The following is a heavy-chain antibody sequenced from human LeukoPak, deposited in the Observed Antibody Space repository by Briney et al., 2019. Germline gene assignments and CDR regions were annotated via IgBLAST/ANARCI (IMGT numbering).Heavy chain of an antibody. D-gene: IGHD5-12*01. CDR1: GGSISSYY. V-gene: IGHV4-59*01. CDR2: IYYSGST. J-gene: IGHJ3*02. Sequence: SETLSVTCTVSGGSISSYYWSWIPQPPGKGLEWIGYIYYSGSTNYNPSLKSRVTISVDTSKNQFSLKLSSVTAADTAVYYYARRLGPIDAFDIWGQGTMVTVSS. CDR3: ARRLGPIDAFDI.